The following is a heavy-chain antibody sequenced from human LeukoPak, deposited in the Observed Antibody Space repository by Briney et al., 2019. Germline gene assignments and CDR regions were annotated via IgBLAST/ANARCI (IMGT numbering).Heavy chain of an antibody. V-gene: IGHV5-51*01. J-gene: IGHJ4*02. CDR1: GYSFTSYW. CDR2: IDPSDSET. D-gene: IGHD7-27*01. CDR3: ARQTSMGRSGDY. Sequence: GESLKISCKASGYSFTSYWIGWVRQVPGKGLEWMAIIDPSDSETRYTPSFQGQVTISADKSLSIAYLQWSRLKAPDTAMYYCARQTSMGRSGDYWGQGTLVTVSS.